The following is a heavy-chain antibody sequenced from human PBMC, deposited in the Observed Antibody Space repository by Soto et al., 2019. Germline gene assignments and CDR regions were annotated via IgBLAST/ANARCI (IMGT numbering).Heavy chain of an antibody. D-gene: IGHD3-22*01. CDR1: GFSFRGFE. Sequence: DEQLVESGGGLVQPGGSLRLSCAASGFSFRGFEMNWVRQAPGKGLEWLSYITASGTVTHYADSVKGRFTISRDNAKNSLFLHMRSLRADDTAIYYCARAMIIVEYGMDIWGQGTAVTVSS. V-gene: IGHV3-48*03. CDR2: ITASGTVT. CDR3: ARAMIIVEYGMDI. J-gene: IGHJ6*02.